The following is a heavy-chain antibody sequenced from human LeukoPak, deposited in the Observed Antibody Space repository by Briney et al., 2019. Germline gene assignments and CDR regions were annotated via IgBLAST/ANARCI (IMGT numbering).Heavy chain of an antibody. D-gene: IGHD3-3*01. CDR1: GGSISSSSYY. J-gene: IGHJ6*03. Sequence: SETLSLTCTVSGGSISSSSYYWGWIRQPPGKGLEWLGSIYHSGSTYYNPSLKSRVTISVDTSKNQFSLKLSSVTAADTAVYYCARGDWSGYYIRYYYYMDVWGKGTTVTVSS. CDR3: ARGDWSGYYIRYYYYMDV. CDR2: IYHSGST. V-gene: IGHV4-39*01.